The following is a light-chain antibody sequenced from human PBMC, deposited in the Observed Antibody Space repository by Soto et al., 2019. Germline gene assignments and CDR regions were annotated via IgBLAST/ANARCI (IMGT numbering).Light chain of an antibody. CDR1: QSVSSN. CDR3: QQYNNWPPYT. CDR2: GAS. Sequence: EIVMTQSPATLSVSPGERATLSCRASQSVSSNLAWYQQKPGQAPRLLIYGASTMATGIPARFSGSGSGTEFTITISSLQSEDFAVYYCQQYNNWPPYTFGQGTKLEIK. J-gene: IGKJ2*01. V-gene: IGKV3-15*01.